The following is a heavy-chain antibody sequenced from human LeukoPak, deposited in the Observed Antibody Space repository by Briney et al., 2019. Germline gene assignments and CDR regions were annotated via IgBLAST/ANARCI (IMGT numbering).Heavy chain of an antibody. V-gene: IGHV1-69*04. CDR1: GGTFSSYA. CDR2: IIPILGIA. Sequence: GASVKVSCKASGGTFSSYAISWVRQAPGQGLEWMGRIIPILGIANYAQKFQGRVTITADKSTSTAYMELSSLRSEDTAVYYCARDYGYDFWSGYERDQVNWFDPWGQGTLVTVSS. D-gene: IGHD3-3*01. J-gene: IGHJ5*02. CDR3: ARDYGYDFWSGYERDQVNWFDP.